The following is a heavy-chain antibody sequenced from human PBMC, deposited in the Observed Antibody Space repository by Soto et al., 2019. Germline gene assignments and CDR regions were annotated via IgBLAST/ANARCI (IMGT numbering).Heavy chain of an antibody. V-gene: IGHV3-23*01. CDR3: AKADYAGVGFDY. D-gene: IGHD4-17*01. Sequence: EVQLLESGGGLVQPGGSLRLSCAASGITFSSYAMSWVRQAPGKGLEWVSGISDSGGSTYYADSVKGRFTISRDNSKNTLYLRMNSLRAEDTAVYYCAKADYAGVGFDYWGQGTLVTVSP. J-gene: IGHJ4*02. CDR1: GITFSSYA. CDR2: ISDSGGST.